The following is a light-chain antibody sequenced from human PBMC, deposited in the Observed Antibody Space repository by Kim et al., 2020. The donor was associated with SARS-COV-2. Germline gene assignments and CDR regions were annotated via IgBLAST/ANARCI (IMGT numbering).Light chain of an antibody. CDR1: QSVSSSY. CDR3: QQYGSSRWT. J-gene: IGKJ1*01. Sequence: PGERATLSCRASQSVSSSYSAWYQHKPGQAPRLLIYGASSRATGIPDRFSGSGSGTDFTLTISRLEPEDFAVYYCQQYGSSRWTFGQGTK. CDR2: GAS. V-gene: IGKV3-20*01.